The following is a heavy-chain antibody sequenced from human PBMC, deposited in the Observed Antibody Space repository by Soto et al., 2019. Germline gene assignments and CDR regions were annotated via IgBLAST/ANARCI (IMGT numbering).Heavy chain of an antibody. J-gene: IGHJ4*02. CDR1: GFTFSSYS. D-gene: IGHD3-3*01. Sequence: GGSLRLSCAASGFTFSSYSMNWVRQAPGKGLEWVSYISSSSSTIYYADSVKGRFTISRDNAKNSLYLQMNSLRDEDTAVYYCARDAMRYDFWSGYYLDYWGQGTLVTVSS. CDR2: ISSSSSTI. V-gene: IGHV3-48*02. CDR3: ARDAMRYDFWSGYYLDY.